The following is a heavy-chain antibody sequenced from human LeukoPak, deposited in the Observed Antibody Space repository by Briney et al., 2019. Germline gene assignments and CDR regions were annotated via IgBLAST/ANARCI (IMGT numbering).Heavy chain of an antibody. CDR1: GFTFSSNW. J-gene: IGHJ4*02. CDR3: ARDLDIVATGFGIAAAGLGY. Sequence: LAGGSLRLSCVASGFTFSSNWMSWVRQAPGKGLEWVAVISYDGSNKYYADSVKGRFTISRDNSKNTLYLQMNSLRAEDTAVYYCARDLDIVATGFGIAAAGLGYWGQGTLVTVSS. V-gene: IGHV3-30*03. D-gene: IGHD6-13*01. CDR2: ISYDGSNK.